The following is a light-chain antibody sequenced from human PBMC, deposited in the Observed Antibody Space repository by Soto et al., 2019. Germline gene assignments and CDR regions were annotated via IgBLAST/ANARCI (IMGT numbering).Light chain of an antibody. CDR1: QSVGSN. J-gene: IGKJ1*01. Sequence: EMAVTQSPATLSVSPRERATLSCRASQSVGSNLAWYQQKPGQAPRLLIYGASNRATGIPDKFNGSGSGTDFTLTISGLEPEDFAMYYCQQYGRSPRTVGQGTKVDI. V-gene: IGKV3-20*01. CDR3: QQYGRSPRT. CDR2: GAS.